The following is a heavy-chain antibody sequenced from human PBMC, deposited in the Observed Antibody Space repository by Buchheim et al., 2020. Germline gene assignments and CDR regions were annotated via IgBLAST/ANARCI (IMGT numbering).Heavy chain of an antibody. J-gene: IGHJ5*02. CDR2: IYYSGST. CDR3: AGGFYSNYVFAGFDP. Sequence: QVQLQESGPGLVRPSQTLSLTCTVSSGSINTGDYYWTWIRQPPGEGLEWIGYIYYSGSTYYNPSLKSRLTISVDTSKNQFSLKLSSVTAADTAVYYCAGGFYSNYVFAGFDPWGQGTL. CDR1: SGSINTGDYY. D-gene: IGHD4-11*01. V-gene: IGHV4-30-4*01.